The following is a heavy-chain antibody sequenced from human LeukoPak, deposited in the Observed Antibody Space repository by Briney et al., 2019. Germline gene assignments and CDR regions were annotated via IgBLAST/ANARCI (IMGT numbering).Heavy chain of an antibody. CDR2: ICSGSSYI. CDR3: AKEIYCSGGSCYSKWFDP. D-gene: IGHD2-15*01. Sequence: GGSLRLSCAASGFTFSSYGMNWVRQAPGKGLEWVSSICSGSSYIYYADSVKGRFTISRDNAKNSLYLQMNSLRAEDTAVYYCAKEIYCSGGSCYSKWFDPWGQGTLVTVSS. V-gene: IGHV3-21*04. CDR1: GFTFSSYG. J-gene: IGHJ5*02.